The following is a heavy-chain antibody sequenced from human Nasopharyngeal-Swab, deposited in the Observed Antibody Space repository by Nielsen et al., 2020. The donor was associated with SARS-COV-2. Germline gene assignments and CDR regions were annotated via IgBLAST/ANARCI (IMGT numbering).Heavy chain of an antibody. D-gene: IGHD2-15*01. CDR1: GGSFSGYY. Sequence: SETLSLTCAVYGGSFSGYYWSWIRQPPGKGLEWIGEINHSGSTNYNPSLKSRVTISVDTSKNQFSLKLSSATAADTAVYYCARGPLPRYCSGGSCYSRYYYYMDVWGKGTTVTVSS. J-gene: IGHJ6*03. V-gene: IGHV4-34*01. CDR3: ARGPLPRYCSGGSCYSRYYYYMDV. CDR2: INHSGST.